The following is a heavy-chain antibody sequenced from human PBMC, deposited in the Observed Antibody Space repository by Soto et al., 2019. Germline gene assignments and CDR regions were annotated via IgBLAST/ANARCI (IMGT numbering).Heavy chain of an antibody. Sequence: QVQLVQSGAEVKKPGSSGKVSCKASGDTFTRYGVSWVRQAPGQGLEWMGGIIPIFETTNYAQKFQDRVTISADESTSIAYAELSSLSSEDTAVYYCASDQYRLSLSYSYYYVLEVWGQGTTVTVSS. CDR3: ASDQYRLSLSYSYYYVLEV. V-gene: IGHV1-69*01. J-gene: IGHJ6*02. D-gene: IGHD2-2*01. CDR1: GDTFTRYG. CDR2: IIPIFETT.